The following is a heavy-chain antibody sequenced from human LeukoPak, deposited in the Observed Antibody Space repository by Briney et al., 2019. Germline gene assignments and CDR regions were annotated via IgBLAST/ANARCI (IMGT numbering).Heavy chain of an antibody. D-gene: IGHD6-19*01. J-gene: IGHJ4*02. CDR1: GGSISSYY. Sequence: SETLSLTCTVSGGSISSYYWSWIRQPPGKGPEWIGYIYYSGSSNYTPSLKSRVTISVDTSKNQFSLKLSSVTAADTAVYYCARGGQWLPVDYWGQGTLVTVSS. CDR3: ARGGQWLPVDY. CDR2: IYYSGSS. V-gene: IGHV4-59*01.